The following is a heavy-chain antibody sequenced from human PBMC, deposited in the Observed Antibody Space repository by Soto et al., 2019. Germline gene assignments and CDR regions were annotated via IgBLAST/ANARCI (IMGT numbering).Heavy chain of an antibody. Sequence: QVQLVQSGAEVKKPGASVKVSCKASGYIFTSFGITWVRQAPGQGLEWMGWVSTYNGNTKYAQKLQGRVTMSTATSTSTAYMELRSLRSDDTAVYYCTRGAGQGSGSYDWGQGTLVTVSS. CDR3: TRGAGQGSGSYD. CDR1: GYIFTSFG. CDR2: VSTYNGNT. V-gene: IGHV1-18*01. J-gene: IGHJ4*02. D-gene: IGHD3-10*01.